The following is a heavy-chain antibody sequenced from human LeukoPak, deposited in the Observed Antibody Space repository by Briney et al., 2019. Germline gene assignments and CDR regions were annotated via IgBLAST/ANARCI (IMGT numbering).Heavy chain of an antibody. CDR1: GGSISSYY. J-gene: IGHJ5*02. CDR2: IYYSGST. D-gene: IGHD5-12*01. CDR3: ARHSGYDHNWFDP. V-gene: IGHV4-59*08. Sequence: SETLSLTCTVSGGSISSYYWSWIRQPPGKGLEWIGYIYYSGSTNYNPSLKIRVTISVDTSKNQFSLKLSYVTAADTAVYYCARHSGYDHNWFDPWGQGTLVTVSS.